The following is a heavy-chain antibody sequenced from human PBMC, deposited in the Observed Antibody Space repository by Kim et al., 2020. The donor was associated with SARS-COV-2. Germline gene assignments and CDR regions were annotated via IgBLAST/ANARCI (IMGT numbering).Heavy chain of an antibody. V-gene: IGHV3-30*04. Sequence: GGSLRLSCAASGFTFSTYALHWVRQAPGKGLEWVAVISYDESDKYYADSVKGRFTISRDNSKNTLYLQMNYLRAEDTAVYYCASPRYVWGSSRQYYYFYGMDVWGQGTTVTVSS. J-gene: IGHJ6*02. D-gene: IGHD3-16*02. CDR3: ASPRYVWGSSRQYYYFYGMDV. CDR1: GFTFSTYA. CDR2: ISYDESDK.